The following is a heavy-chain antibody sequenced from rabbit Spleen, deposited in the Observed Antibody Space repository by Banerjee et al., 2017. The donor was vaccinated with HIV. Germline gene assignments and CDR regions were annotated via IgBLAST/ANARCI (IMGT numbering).Heavy chain of an antibody. CDR1: GFSFSSGYY. CDR2: IYIGSSGST. Sequence: QQLVESGGGLVNPGASLTLTCKASGFSFSSGYYLCWVRQAPGKGLEWIACIYIGSSGSTYYASWAKGRFTISKSTSLNTVTLQMTSLTAADTATYFCASVDFNTYGAYGRTTGGLWGPGTLVTVS. J-gene: IGHJ4*01. V-gene: IGHV1S40*01. CDR3: ASVDFNTYGAYGRTTGGL. D-gene: IGHD2-1*01.